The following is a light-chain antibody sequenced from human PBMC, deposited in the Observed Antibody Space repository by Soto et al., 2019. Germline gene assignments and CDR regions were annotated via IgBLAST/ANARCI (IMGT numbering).Light chain of an antibody. CDR2: GGS. CDR3: QQYSSSRT. J-gene: IGKJ1*01. CDR1: QSISRY. V-gene: IGKV3-20*01. Sequence: IVLTQSPGTLSLSPGERTTLSCRASQSISRYLAWYQQKPGQAPRLLIYGGSSRATGIPVRFSGSGSETDFTLTITRLEPEDFAVYYCQQYSSSRTFGQGTKVDI.